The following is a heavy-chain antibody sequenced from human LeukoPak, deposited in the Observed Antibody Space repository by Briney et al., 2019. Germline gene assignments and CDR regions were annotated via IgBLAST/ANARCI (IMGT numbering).Heavy chain of an antibody. CDR2: ISGSGGST. J-gene: IGHJ4*02. CDR1: GFTXXSYA. D-gene: IGHD5-18*01. Sequence: XLXXXXSGFTXXSYAMSWVRQAPGKGLEWVSAISGSGGSTYYADSVKGRFTISRDNSKNTLYLQMNSLRAEDTAVYYCAIIQLWSPVDYWGQGTLVTVSS. V-gene: IGHV3-23*01. CDR3: AIIQLWSPVDY.